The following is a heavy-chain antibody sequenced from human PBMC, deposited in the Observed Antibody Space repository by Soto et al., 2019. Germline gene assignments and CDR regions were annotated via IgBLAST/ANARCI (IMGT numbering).Heavy chain of an antibody. CDR3: ARDHYYDSSGWGLYYFDY. CDR2: ISAYNGNT. V-gene: IGHV1-18*04. J-gene: IGHJ4*02. Sequence: QVQLVQSGAEVKKPGASVKVSCKASGYTFTSYGISWVRQAPGQGLEWMGWISAYNGNTHYAQKLQGRVTMTTDTSTSTAYMELRSLRSDDTAVYYCARDHYYDSSGWGLYYFDYWGQGTLVTVSS. D-gene: IGHD3-22*01. CDR1: GYTFTSYG.